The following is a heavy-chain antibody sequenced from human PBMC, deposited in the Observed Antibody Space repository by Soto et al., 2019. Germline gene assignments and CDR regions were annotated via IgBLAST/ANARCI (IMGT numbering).Heavy chain of an antibody. CDR3: GKDRRYLDDVFEV. CDR1: GFTFSSYS. D-gene: IGHD1-1*01. J-gene: IGHJ3*01. V-gene: IGHV3-48*01. CDR2: ISSSSSTT. Sequence: GGSLRLSCAASGFTFSSYSMNWVRQAPGKGLEWVSYISSSSSTTYYADSVKGRFTISRDNAKNSLYLQMNSLRAEDTAVYYCGKDRRYLDDVFEVWGQGTMVTVS.